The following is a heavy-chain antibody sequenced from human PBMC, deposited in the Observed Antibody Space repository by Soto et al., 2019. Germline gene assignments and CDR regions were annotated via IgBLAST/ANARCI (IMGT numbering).Heavy chain of an antibody. CDR3: ACVRRQNSFKQIDYRFEV. J-gene: IGHJ6*02. V-gene: IGHV4-34*01. CDR2: INHSGST. Sequence: SETLSLTCAVYGGSFSGYDWSWIRQAPGKGLEWIGEINHSGSTNYHPSLKSRVTISVDTSKNQFSLKLSSVTAAATAVYYCACVRRQNSFKQIDYRFEVWCQGTSGTVSS. D-gene: IGHD6-6*01. CDR1: GGSFSGYD.